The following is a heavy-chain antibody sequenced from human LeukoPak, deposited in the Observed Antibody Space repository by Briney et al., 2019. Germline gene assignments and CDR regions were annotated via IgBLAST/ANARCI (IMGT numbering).Heavy chain of an antibody. D-gene: IGHD6-13*01. J-gene: IGHJ4*02. CDR3: AREGIAAVFEY. V-gene: IGHV3-30-3*01. Sequence: QPGRSLRLSCAASGFTFSSYDMHWVRQAPGKGLEWVAVISYDGSNKYYADSVKGRFTISRDNSKNTLYLQMNSLRAEDTAVYYCAREGIAAVFEYWGQGTLVTVSS. CDR2: ISYDGSNK. CDR1: GFTFSSYD.